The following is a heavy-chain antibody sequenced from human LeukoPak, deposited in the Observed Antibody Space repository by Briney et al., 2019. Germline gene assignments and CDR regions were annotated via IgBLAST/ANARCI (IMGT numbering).Heavy chain of an antibody. Sequence: GGSLRLSCAASGFTFSSYAMSWVRQAPGKGLGWVSAISGSGGSTYYADSVKGRFTISRDNSKNTLYLQMNSLRAEDTAVYYCAKVGAVAGLFDYWGQGTLVTVSS. CDR1: GFTFSSYA. V-gene: IGHV3-23*01. J-gene: IGHJ4*02. CDR3: AKVGAVAGLFDY. D-gene: IGHD6-19*01. CDR2: ISGSGGST.